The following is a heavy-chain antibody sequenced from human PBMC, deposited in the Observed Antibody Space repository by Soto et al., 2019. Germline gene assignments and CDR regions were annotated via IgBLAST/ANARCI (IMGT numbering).Heavy chain of an antibody. J-gene: IGHJ4*01. CDR2: ININRGDV. CDR3: ATDDMKRGSFDY. CDR1: GHTSTHNG. V-gene: IGHV1-18*01. Sequence: GASVKVSCKASGHTSTHNGISWVRRAPGQGLEWMGWININRGDVNHAPKFQGRVTLTTDTSTTTAYMELRSLRLDDTAVYFCATDDMKRGSFDYWGHGTLVTVYS.